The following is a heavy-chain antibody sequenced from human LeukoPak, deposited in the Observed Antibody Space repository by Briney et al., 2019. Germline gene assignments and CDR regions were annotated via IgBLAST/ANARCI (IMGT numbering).Heavy chain of an antibody. CDR2: INDSGST. J-gene: IGHJ4*02. V-gene: IGHV4-34*01. CDR1: GGSFSGYY. Sequence: PSEALSLSCAVYGGSFSGYYWSWIRQPPRDGLEWIGEINDSGSTKYNPSLKSRVTISGDTSKNQFSLKLRSVTAADTAVYYCARALERYYYDSSGYYAHFDYWGQGTLVTVSS. D-gene: IGHD3-22*01. CDR3: ARALERYYYDSSGYYAHFDY.